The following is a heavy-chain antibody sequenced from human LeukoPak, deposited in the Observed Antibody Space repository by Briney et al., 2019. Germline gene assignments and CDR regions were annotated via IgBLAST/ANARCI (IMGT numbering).Heavy chain of an antibody. CDR1: GFTFSSYA. Sequence: GGSLRLSCAASGFTFSSYAMSWVRQAPGKGLEWVSAISGSGGSTYYADSVKGRFTIPRDNSKNTLYLQMNSLRAEDTAVYYCAKASGLLVHMGPTIDYWGQGTLVTVSS. CDR2: ISGSGGST. V-gene: IGHV3-23*01. CDR3: AKASGLLVHMGPTIDY. D-gene: IGHD6-13*01. J-gene: IGHJ4*02.